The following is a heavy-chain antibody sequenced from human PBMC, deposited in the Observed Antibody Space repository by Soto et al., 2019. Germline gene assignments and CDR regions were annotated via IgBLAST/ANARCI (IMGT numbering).Heavy chain of an antibody. V-gene: IGHV1-3*01. CDR3: ARKRQLVYFDY. CDR2: ISSGNGNT. D-gene: IGHD6-6*01. CDR1: GYTFTYYT. Sequence: QVQLVQSGAEVKEPGASVKVSWKASGYTFTYYTIHWVRQAPGQGLEWMGSISSGNGNTKFSQKFQDRVTFTRDTSAGTAYMELGSLRSEDTAVYYCARKRQLVYFDYWGQGTLVTVSS. J-gene: IGHJ4*02.